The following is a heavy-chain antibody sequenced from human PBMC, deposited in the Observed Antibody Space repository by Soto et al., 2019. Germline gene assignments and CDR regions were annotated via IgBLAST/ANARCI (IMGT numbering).Heavy chain of an antibody. CDR3: ARTELGRSALDI. CDR2: IYYSGST. Sequence: SETLSLTCTVSGGSISSYYWSWIRQPPGKGLEWIGYIYYSGSTNYNPSLKSRVTISVDTSKNQFSLKLSSVTAADTAVYYCARTELGRSALDIWGQGTMVTVSS. D-gene: IGHD7-27*01. J-gene: IGHJ3*02. V-gene: IGHV4-59*01. CDR1: GGSISSYY.